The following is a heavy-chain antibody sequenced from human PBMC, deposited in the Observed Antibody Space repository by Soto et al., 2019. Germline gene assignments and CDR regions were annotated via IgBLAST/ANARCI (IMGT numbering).Heavy chain of an antibody. CDR1: GGSISSYY. D-gene: IGHD1-26*01. Sequence: SETLSLTCTVSGGSISSYYWSWIRQPPGKGLEWIGYIYYSGSTNYNPSLKSRVTISVDTSKNQFSLKLSSVTAADTAVYYCARVGANSPSAFDIWGQGTMVTVS. CDR3: ARVGANSPSAFDI. V-gene: IGHV4-59*01. J-gene: IGHJ3*02. CDR2: IYYSGST.